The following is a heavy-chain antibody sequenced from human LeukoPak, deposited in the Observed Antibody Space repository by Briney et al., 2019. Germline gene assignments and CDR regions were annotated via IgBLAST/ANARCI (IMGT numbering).Heavy chain of an antibody. CDR2: INHSGST. CDR3: ARGRSDFWSGAIKYYFDY. CDR1: GGSFSGYY. V-gene: IGHV4-34*01. Sequence: PSETLSLTCAVYGGSFSGYYWSWIRRPPGKGLEWIGEINHSGSTNYNPSLKSRVTISVDTSKNQFSLKLSSVTAADTAVYYCARGRSDFWSGAIKYYFDYWGQGTLVTVSS. J-gene: IGHJ4*02. D-gene: IGHD3-3*01.